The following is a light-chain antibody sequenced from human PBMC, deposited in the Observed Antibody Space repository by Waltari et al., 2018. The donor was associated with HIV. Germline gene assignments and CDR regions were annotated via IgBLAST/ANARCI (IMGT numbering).Light chain of an antibody. V-gene: IGLV2-11*01. CDR3: CSYGGSCTWE. J-gene: IGLJ3*02. CDR1: SRAVGGYNY. CDR2: VAS. Sequence: QSALTQPRSVSGSPGASVTIPCTGTSRAVGGYNYVSWYQQHPGKPPKRMIYVASKRPSGAAARFSASKSGNTASQTISGLHAEDEAEYYGCSYGGSCTWEFGGGTKLTVL.